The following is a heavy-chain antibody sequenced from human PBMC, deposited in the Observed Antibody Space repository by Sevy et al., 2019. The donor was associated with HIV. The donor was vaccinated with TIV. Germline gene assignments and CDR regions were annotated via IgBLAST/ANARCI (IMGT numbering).Heavy chain of an antibody. D-gene: IGHD1-1*01. CDR2: IYDTGDT. J-gene: IGHJ4*02. CDR3: ARGRSNFRY. Sequence: SETLSLTCTLSGASMSGYYWSWIRQPPGKGLEGIGYIYDTGDTNFNPSLKSRVTISQDTSKTQFSLSLSSVNTADTAVYYCARGRSNFRYWSQGTLVTVSS. V-gene: IGHV4-59*13. CDR1: GASMSGYY.